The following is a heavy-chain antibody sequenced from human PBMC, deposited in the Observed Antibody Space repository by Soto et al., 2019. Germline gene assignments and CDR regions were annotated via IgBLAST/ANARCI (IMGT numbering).Heavy chain of an antibody. CDR3: ARVPEGNWFDP. Sequence: VQLVQSGAEVKKPGASVKVSCKASGYTFTSYCISWVRQAPGQGLEWMGWISAYNGNTNFAQNLQGRVTMTTDTYTSTAYMELRSLRSDDTDVYYCARVPEGNWFDPWGQGTLVTVSS. J-gene: IGHJ5*02. CDR1: GYTFTSYC. V-gene: IGHV1-18*01. CDR2: ISAYNGNT.